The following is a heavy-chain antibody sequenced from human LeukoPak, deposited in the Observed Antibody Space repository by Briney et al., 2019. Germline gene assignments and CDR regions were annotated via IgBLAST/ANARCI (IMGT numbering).Heavy chain of an antibody. Sequence: GRSLRLSCAASGFTFDDYAMHWVRQAPGKGLEWVSGISWNSGSIGYADSVKGRFTISRDNAKNSLYLQMNSLRAEDTAVYYCARVFLDWVARGAFDIWGQGTMVTVSS. CDR2: ISWNSGSI. D-gene: IGHD3-3*01. CDR1: GFTFDDYA. V-gene: IGHV3-9*01. J-gene: IGHJ3*02. CDR3: ARVFLDWVARGAFDI.